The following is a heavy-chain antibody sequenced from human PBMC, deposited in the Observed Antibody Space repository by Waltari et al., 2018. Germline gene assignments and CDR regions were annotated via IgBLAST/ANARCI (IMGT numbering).Heavy chain of an antibody. CDR2: LYYNGTT. J-gene: IGHJ4*02. D-gene: IGHD2-8*01. CDR3: ARHIDISPGVYPWDY. CDR1: GGSISRGRYC. Sequence: QLQLQESGPGLMKPSETLSLTCTVSGGSISRGRYCWGWIRPPPGKGLEWIGGLYYNGTTYYNPSIESRVTISEDTSKNQFSLRLNSVTAADTAVYYCARHIDISPGVYPWDYWGQGTLVTVSS. V-gene: IGHV4-39*01.